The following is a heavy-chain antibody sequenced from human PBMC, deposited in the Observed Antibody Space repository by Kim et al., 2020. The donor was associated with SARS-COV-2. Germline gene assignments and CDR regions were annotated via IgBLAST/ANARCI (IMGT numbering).Heavy chain of an antibody. J-gene: IGHJ4*02. Sequence: GGSLRLSCAASGFTFSSYGMHWVRQAPGKGLEWVAVIWYDGSNKYYADSVKGRFTISRDNSKNTLYLQMNSLRAEDTAVYYCARNLGYYDYVWGSYADYWGQGTLVTVSS. CDR3: ARNLGYYDYVWGSYADY. D-gene: IGHD3-16*01. CDR2: IWYDGSNK. CDR1: GFTFSSYG. V-gene: IGHV3-33*01.